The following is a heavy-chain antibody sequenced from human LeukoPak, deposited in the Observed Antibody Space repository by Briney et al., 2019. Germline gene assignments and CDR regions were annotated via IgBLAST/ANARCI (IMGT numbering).Heavy chain of an antibody. J-gene: IGHJ4*02. CDR3: GRLKDMSMVTVDH. Sequence: SETLSLTCTVSGASMSRYYWSRIRQSPGKGLEWIGYIYYSGTTKYNPSLQSRVTISLETSKNQFSLRLISVTAADTAVYYCGRLKDMSMVTVDHWGQGTLVTVSS. CDR2: IYYSGTT. CDR1: GASMSRYY. D-gene: IGHD2-15*01. V-gene: IGHV4-59*08.